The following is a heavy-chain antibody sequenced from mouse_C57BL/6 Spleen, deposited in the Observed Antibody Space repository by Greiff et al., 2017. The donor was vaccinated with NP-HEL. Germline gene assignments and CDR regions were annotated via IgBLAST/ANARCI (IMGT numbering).Heavy chain of an antibody. CDR3: ARCYYGSSPAWFAY. Sequence: QVQLQQPGTELVKPGASVKLSCKASGYTFTSYWMHWVKQRPGQGLEWIGNINPSNGGTNYNEKFKSKATLTVDKSSSTAYMQLSSLTSEDAAVDYCARCYYGSSPAWFAYWGQGTLVTVSA. CDR1: GYTFTSYW. J-gene: IGHJ3*01. CDR2: INPSNGGT. D-gene: IGHD1-1*01. V-gene: IGHV1-53*01.